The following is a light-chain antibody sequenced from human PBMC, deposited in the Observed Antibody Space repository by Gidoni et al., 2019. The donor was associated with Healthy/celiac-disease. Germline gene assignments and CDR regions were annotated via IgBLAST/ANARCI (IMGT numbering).Light chain of an antibody. J-gene: IGKJ2*01. CDR1: QSSSSY. CDR3: QQSYSTPPNT. Sequence: DIHMTQSPSSLSASVGDRVTITCRASQSSSSYLNWYQQKQGKAPKLLIYAASSLQSGVPSRFSGSGAGTDFTITISSLQHEDVATYYCQQSYSTPPNTFGQGTKLEIK. CDR2: AAS. V-gene: IGKV1-39*01.